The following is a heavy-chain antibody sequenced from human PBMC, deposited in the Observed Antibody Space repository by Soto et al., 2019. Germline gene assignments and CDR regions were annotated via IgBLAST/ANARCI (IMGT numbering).Heavy chain of an antibody. J-gene: IGHJ6*02. Sequence: SQTLSLTCAISGDSVSSNSAAWNWIRQSPSRGLEWLGRTYYRSKWYNDYAVSVKSRITINPDTSKNQFSLQLNSVTPEDTAVDYFAKDRDGISTSCYLITFFGWVIAPRLIGYYYYGMDVWGQGTTVTVSS. V-gene: IGHV6-1*01. CDR1: GDSVSSNSAA. CDR3: AKDRDGISTSCYLITFFGWVIAPRLIGYYYYGMDV. D-gene: IGHD2-2*01. CDR2: TYYRSKWYN.